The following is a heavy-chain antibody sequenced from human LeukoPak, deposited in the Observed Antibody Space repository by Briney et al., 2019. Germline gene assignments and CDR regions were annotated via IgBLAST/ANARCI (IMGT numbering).Heavy chain of an antibody. CDR1: GFTFSSYA. V-gene: IGHV3-21*01. Sequence: GGSLRLSCEVSGFTFSSYAMSWGRQAPGKGLEWVSSITSPVGHIYYADSLKGRITISRDNARSSLYLQMNSLRAEDTAVYYCATDGRSSGWYGFDYWGQGTLVTVSS. CDR3: ATDGRSSGWYGFDY. J-gene: IGHJ4*02. CDR2: ITSPVGHI. D-gene: IGHD6-19*01.